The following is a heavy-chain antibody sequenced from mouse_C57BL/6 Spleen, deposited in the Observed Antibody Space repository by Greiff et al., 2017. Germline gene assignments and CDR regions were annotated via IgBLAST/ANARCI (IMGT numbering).Heavy chain of an antibody. D-gene: IGHD3-3*01. J-gene: IGHJ3*01. CDR3: ARRGQLSWFAY. CDR1: GYTFTSYW. CDR2: IDPSDSYT. Sequence: QVQLQQPGAELVKPGASVKLSCKASGYTFTSYWMQWVKQRPGQGLEWIGEIDPSDSYTNYNQKFKGKATLPVDTSSSTAYMQLSSLTSEDSAVYDCARRGQLSWFAYWGQGTLVTVSA. V-gene: IGHV1-50*01.